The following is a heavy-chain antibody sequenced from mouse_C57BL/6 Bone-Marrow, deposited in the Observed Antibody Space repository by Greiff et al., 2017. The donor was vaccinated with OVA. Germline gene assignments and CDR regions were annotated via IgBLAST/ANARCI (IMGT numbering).Heavy chain of an antibody. CDR2: IAPSDSYI. Sequence: VQLQQPGAELVRPGTSVKLSCKASGYTFTNYWMHWVKQRPGQGLEWIGVIAPSDSYINYNQKFKGRATLTVDTSSSTAYMHLSSLTSEDSAVYDCAHDGSRLYRHYWGQGTSLTVSS. J-gene: IGHJ2*02. CDR1: GYTFTNYW. D-gene: IGHD1-1*01. CDR3: AHDGSRLYRHY. V-gene: IGHV1-59*01.